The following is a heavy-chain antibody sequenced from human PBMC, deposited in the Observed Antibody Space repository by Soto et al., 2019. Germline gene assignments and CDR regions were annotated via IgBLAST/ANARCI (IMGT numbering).Heavy chain of an antibody. V-gene: IGHV3-33*01. CDR3: ARDASWQLRRSYFDS. CDR1: GFIFRDYG. CDR2: IKYDGSQR. D-gene: IGHD1-7*01. J-gene: IGHJ4*02. Sequence: QVQLVDSGGGVVQPGRSLRLSCAASGFIFRDYGMHWVRQPPGKGLEWVATIKYDGSQRYYADSVKGRFTISRDNSKNTLFLQMNSLTTDDTAVYYCARDASWQLRRSYFDSWGQGTLVTVSS.